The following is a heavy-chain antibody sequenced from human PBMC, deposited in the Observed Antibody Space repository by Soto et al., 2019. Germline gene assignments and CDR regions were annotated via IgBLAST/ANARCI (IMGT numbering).Heavy chain of an antibody. D-gene: IGHD2-15*01. CDR1: GFTFSSYA. J-gene: IGHJ6*01. Sequence: QVQLVESGGGVVQPGRSLRLSCAASGFTFSSYAMHWVRQAPGKGLEWVAVISYDGSNKYYADSVKGRFTISRDNSKNTLYLQMNSLRAEDTAVYYCAREYGVVAARYGMDVW. CDR3: AREYGVVAARYGMDV. V-gene: IGHV3-30-3*01. CDR2: ISYDGSNK.